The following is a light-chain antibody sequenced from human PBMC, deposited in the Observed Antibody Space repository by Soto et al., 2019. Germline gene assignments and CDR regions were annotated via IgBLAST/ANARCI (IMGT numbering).Light chain of an antibody. V-gene: IGLV2-11*01. CDR1: NSDVGTYNY. CDR3: QSYDRSLSAWV. Sequence: QSALTQPRSVSGSPGQSVTISCTGTNSDVGTYNYVSWYQQHPGKAPKLIIYDVTKRPSGVPDRFSGSKSDSSASLAITGLQAEDEADYYCQSYDRSLSAWVFGGGTKVTVL. J-gene: IGLJ3*02. CDR2: DVT.